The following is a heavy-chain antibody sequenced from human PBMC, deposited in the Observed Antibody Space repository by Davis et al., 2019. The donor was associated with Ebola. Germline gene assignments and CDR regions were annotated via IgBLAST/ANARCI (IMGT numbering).Heavy chain of an antibody. Sequence: ASVKVSCKASGYTFTSYGISWVRQAPGQGLEWMGWISAYNGNTNYAQKLQGRVTMTTDTSTSTACMELTSLRSDDTAVYYCARVIGDFYYYGMDVWGQGTTVTVSS. J-gene: IGHJ6*02. CDR1: GYTFTSYG. CDR3: ARVIGDFYYYGMDV. V-gene: IGHV1-18*01. D-gene: IGHD2-21*01. CDR2: ISAYNGNT.